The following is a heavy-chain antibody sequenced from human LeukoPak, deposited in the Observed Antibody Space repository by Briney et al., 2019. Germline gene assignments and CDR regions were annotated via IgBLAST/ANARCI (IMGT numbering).Heavy chain of an antibody. J-gene: IGHJ5*02. CDR1: GFTFSSYS. D-gene: IGHD3-16*01. CDR2: ISSSSSHI. Sequence: GGSLRLSCAASGFTFSSYSMNWVRQAPGKGLEWVSSISSSSSHIYYADSVKGRFTISRDNAKNSLYLQMNSLRAEDTAVYYCARDKTSFTLGHAFDPWGQGTLVTVSS. CDR3: ARDKTSFTLGHAFDP. V-gene: IGHV3-21*01.